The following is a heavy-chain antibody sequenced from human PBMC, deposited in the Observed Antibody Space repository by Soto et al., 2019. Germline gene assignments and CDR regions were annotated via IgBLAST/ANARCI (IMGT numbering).Heavy chain of an antibody. D-gene: IGHD3-22*01. CDR1: GGSVSSGSYY. Sequence: LSLTCTVSGGSVSSGSYYWSWIRQPPGKGLEWIGYIYYSGSTNYNPSLKSRVTISVDTSKNQFSLKLSSVTAADTAVYYCARDQYDSSGYYYYYYYGMDVWGRGTTVTVSS. CDR3: ARDQYDSSGYYYYYYYGMDV. V-gene: IGHV4-61*01. CDR2: IYYSGST. J-gene: IGHJ6*02.